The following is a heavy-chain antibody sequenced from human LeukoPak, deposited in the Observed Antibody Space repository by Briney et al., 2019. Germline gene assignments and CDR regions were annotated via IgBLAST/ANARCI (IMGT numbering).Heavy chain of an antibody. D-gene: IGHD2-15*01. CDR3: VTAPTRTYSVY. CDR1: GFTFDDYA. CDR2: ISSSGDTI. Sequence: GGSLRLSCAASGFTFDDYAMHGVRQAPGRGRGGVSYISSSGDTIYYADSVKGRSTISRDNAKNSLFLQMNSLRAEDTAVYYCVTAPTRTYSVYWGQGTLVTVSS. J-gene: IGHJ4*02. V-gene: IGHV3-48*03.